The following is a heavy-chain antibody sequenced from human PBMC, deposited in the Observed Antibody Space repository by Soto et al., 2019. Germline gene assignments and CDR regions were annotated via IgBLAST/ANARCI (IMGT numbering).Heavy chain of an antibody. CDR2: ISANGGSI. CDR1: GFTFDDYA. CDR3: SKSGEPGVVAATSVDY. J-gene: IGHJ4*02. D-gene: IGHD2-15*01. V-gene: IGHV3-9*01. Sequence: EVQSVESGGRLVQPGKSLRLSCAASGFTFDDYAMHWVRQVPGKCLEWVSGISANGGSIRYGDSVKGRFTISRDNAKNSLFLLMYSLSSEDTSLYYCSKSGEPGVVAATSVDYWGQGTLVNVSS.